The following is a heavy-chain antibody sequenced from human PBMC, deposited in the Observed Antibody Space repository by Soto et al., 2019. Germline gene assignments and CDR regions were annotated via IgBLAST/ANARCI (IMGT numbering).Heavy chain of an antibody. CDR2: IYYSGST. CDR3: ARDSAGDFWSGYAGTLDY. CDR1: GGSISSGDYY. Sequence: SETLSLTCTVPGGSISSGDYYWSWIRQPPGKGLEWIGYIYYSGSTYYNPSLKSRVTISVDTSKNQFSLKLSSVTAADTAVYYCARDSAGDFWSGYAGTLDYWGQGTLVTVSS. J-gene: IGHJ4*02. V-gene: IGHV4-30-4*01. D-gene: IGHD3-3*01.